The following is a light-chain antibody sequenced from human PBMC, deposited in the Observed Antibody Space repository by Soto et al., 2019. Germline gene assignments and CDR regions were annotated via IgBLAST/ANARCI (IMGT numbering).Light chain of an antibody. V-gene: IGLV2-11*01. J-gene: IGLJ1*01. CDR3: CSYAGSYTFNYV. CDR2: DVS. CDR1: SSDVGGYNY. Sequence: QSVLTQPRSLSGSPGQSVTISCTGTSSDVGGYNYASWYQQHPGKAPKLMIYDVSKRPSGVPDRFSGSKSGNTASLTISGLQAEDEADYYCCSYAGSYTFNYVFGTGTKVTVL.